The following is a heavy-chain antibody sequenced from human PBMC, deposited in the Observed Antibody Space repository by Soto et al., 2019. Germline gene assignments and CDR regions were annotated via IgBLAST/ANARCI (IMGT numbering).Heavy chain of an antibody. CDR3: ARGYYYDSSGYSYINPNWFDP. J-gene: IGHJ5*02. Sequence: SETLSLTCTVSGGSISSSSYYWGWIRQPPGKGLEWIGSIYYSGSTYYNPSLKSRVTISVDTSKNQFSLKLSSVTAADTAVYYCARGYYYDSSGYSYINPNWFDPWGQGTLVTVSS. V-gene: IGHV4-39*07. CDR1: GGSISSSSYY. D-gene: IGHD3-22*01. CDR2: IYYSGST.